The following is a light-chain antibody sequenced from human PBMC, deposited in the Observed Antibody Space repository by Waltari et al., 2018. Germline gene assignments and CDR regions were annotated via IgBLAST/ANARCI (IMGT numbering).Light chain of an antibody. J-gene: IGLJ1*01. CDR2: EVS. CDR1: SSDVGGYNY. V-gene: IGLV2-14*01. CDR3: SSYTTSNTLPYV. Sequence: QSALTQPASVSGSPGQSITISCTGTSSDVGGYNYVSWYQQHPGKAPKLMIYEVSNRPSGVSLRFSGSKSGNTASLTISGLQAEDETDYYCSSYTTSNTLPYVFGTGTRVTVL.